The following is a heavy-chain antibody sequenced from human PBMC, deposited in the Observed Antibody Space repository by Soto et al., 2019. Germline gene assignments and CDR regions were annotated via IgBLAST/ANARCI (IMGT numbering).Heavy chain of an antibody. Sequence: HPGGSLRLSCAASGFSFTNFAMSWVRQAPGKGLEWVAGIGASGDITWYADSVKGRFTISRDNSKNTLYLQMNSLRAEDTAVYYCARDPSSVLRYFDWLEIYGMDVWGQGTTVTVSS. D-gene: IGHD3-9*01. CDR2: IGASGDIT. CDR1: GFSFTNFA. V-gene: IGHV3-23*01. J-gene: IGHJ6*02. CDR3: ARDPSSVLRYFDWLEIYGMDV.